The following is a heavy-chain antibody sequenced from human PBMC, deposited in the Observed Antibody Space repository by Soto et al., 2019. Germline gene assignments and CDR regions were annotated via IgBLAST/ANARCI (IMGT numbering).Heavy chain of an antibody. CDR3: AKDITIFGVVPSYSDY. D-gene: IGHD3-3*01. Sequence: GGSLRLSCVASGFTFSDFGMHWVRQAPGKGLEWVAVIWYDGTNEFYADSVKGRFTVSRDNGKNTVFLLMKSLRAEDTAIYYCAKDITIFGVVPSYSDYWGQGTVVTVSS. CDR1: GFTFSDFG. V-gene: IGHV3-33*06. J-gene: IGHJ4*02. CDR2: IWYDGTNE.